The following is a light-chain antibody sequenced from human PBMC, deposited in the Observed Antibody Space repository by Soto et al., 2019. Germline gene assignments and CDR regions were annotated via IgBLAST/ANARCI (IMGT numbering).Light chain of an antibody. V-gene: IGKV1-39*01. CDR3: QHCNTYPYT. CDR1: QSINGF. CDR2: VAS. J-gene: IGKJ2*01. Sequence: DIQMTQSPSSLSASVGDRVTITCRASQSINGFLNWYQQKPGKAPKLLIYVASRLQSGVPSRFSGSGSGTEFTLTITSLQPEDYATYYCQHCNTYPYTFGQGTKLEIK.